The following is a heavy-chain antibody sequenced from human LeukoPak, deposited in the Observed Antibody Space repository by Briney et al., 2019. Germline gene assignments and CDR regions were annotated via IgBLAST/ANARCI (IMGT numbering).Heavy chain of an antibody. CDR3: ARDLPDFWSGGGVYGMDV. CDR1: GGSISSYY. J-gene: IGHJ6*02. V-gene: IGHV4-59*12. D-gene: IGHD3-3*01. CDR2: IYYSGST. Sequence: SETLSLTCTVSGGSISSYYWSWIRQPPGKGLEWIGYIYYSGSTNYNPSLKSRFTISVDTSKNQFSLKLSSVTAADTAVYYCARDLPDFWSGGGVYGMDVWGQGTTVTVSS.